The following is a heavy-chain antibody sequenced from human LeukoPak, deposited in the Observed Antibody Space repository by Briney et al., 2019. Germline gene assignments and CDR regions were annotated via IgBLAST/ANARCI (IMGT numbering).Heavy chain of an antibody. Sequence: SVKASCKASGGTFSSYTISWVRQAPGQGLEWMGRIIPILGIANYAQKFQGRVTITADKSTSTAYMELSSLRSEDTAVYYCARRGLQTYYGMDVWGQGTTVTVSS. CDR2: IIPILGIA. V-gene: IGHV1-69*02. CDR1: GGTFSSYT. D-gene: IGHD5-24*01. J-gene: IGHJ6*02. CDR3: ARRGLQTYYGMDV.